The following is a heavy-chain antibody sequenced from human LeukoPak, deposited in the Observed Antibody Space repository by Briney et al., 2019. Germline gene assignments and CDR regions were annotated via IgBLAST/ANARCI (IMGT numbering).Heavy chain of an antibody. Sequence: SVKVSCKASGGTFSSYTISWVRQAPGQGLEWMGRIIPILGIANYAQKFQGRVTITADKSTSTAYMELSSLRSEDTAVYYCARVDSSGYYLGYWGQGTLVTVSS. J-gene: IGHJ4*02. D-gene: IGHD3-22*01. CDR1: GGTFSSYT. V-gene: IGHV1-69*02. CDR3: ARVDSSGYYLGY. CDR2: IIPILGIA.